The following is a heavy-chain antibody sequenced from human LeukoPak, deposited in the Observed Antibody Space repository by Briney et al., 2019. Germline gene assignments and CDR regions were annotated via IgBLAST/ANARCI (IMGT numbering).Heavy chain of an antibody. D-gene: IGHD3-10*01. CDR1: GFTFSSYA. J-gene: IGHJ4*02. Sequence: GGSLRLSCAASGFTFSSYAMSWVRQAPGKGLEWVSAITDSGGNTYHADSVKGRFTISRDNSKNTLYLQMNSLRAEDTAVYYCAKDRRRYYGSGSYYNVYYFDYWGQGTLVTVSS. V-gene: IGHV3-23*01. CDR3: AKDRRRYYGSGSYYNVYYFDY. CDR2: ITDSGGNT.